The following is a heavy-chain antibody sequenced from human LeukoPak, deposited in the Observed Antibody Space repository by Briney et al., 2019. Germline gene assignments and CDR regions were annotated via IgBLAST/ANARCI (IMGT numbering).Heavy chain of an antibody. CDR2: INPNSGGT. CDR1: GYSFSGYG. J-gene: IGHJ4*02. Sequence: GASVKVSCKTSGYSFSGYGISWVRQAPGQGLEWMGWINPNSGGTNYAQKFQGRVTMTRDTSISTAYMELSRLRSDDTAVYYCARASLGWNFEFDYWGQGTLVTVSS. D-gene: IGHD1-7*01. CDR3: ARASLGWNFEFDY. V-gene: IGHV1-2*02.